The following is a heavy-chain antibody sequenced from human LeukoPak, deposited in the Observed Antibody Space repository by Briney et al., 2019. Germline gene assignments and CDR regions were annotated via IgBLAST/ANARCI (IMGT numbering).Heavy chain of an antibody. CDR3: ARGTPGVPLDY. V-gene: IGHV3-53*04. CDR1: GFTVSSNY. J-gene: IGHJ4*02. CDR2: IYSGGST. Sequence: GGSLRLSCAASGFTVSSNYMSWVRQAPGKGLEWVSVIYSGGSTYNADSVKGRFTISRHNSKNTLYLQMNSLRAEDTAVYYCARGTPGVPLDYWGQGTLVTVSS. D-gene: IGHD3-10*01.